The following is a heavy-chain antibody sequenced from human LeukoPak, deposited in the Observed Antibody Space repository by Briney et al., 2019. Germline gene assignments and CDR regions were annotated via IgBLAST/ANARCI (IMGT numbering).Heavy chain of an antibody. V-gene: IGHV4-59*01. Sequence: PSETLSLTCTVSGGSISSFFWSWIRQPPGKGLEWIGYIYYSGSTNYNPSLYSRVTISVDTSKNQFSLKLSSVTAADTAVYYCATRISSNYPPNAFDIWGQGTMVTVSS. CDR2: IYYSGST. D-gene: IGHD2-2*01. CDR1: GGSISSFF. J-gene: IGHJ3*02. CDR3: ATRISSNYPPNAFDI.